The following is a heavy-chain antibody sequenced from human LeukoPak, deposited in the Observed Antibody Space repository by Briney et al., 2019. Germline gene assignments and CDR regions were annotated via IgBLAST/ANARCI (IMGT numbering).Heavy chain of an antibody. J-gene: IGHJ4*02. CDR2: IIPIFGTA. CDR3: AMGVGAPEDLAVAADFDY. Sequence: SVKVSCKASGGTSSSYVINWVRQAPGQGLEWMGGIIPIFGTANYAQKFQGRVTITADKSTSTAYMELSSLRSEDTAVYYCAMGVGAPEDLAVAADFDYWGQGTLVTVSS. D-gene: IGHD6-19*01. CDR1: GGTSSSYV. V-gene: IGHV1-69*06.